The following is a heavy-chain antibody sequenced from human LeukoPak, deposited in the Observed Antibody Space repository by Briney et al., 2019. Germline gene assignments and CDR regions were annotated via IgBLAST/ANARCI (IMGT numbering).Heavy chain of an antibody. J-gene: IGHJ4*02. CDR3: ARDSRLAGGLYYFDY. D-gene: IGHD6-13*01. CDR1: GGTFSSSA. Sequence: SVKVSCKASGGTFSSSAISWVRQAPGQGLEWMGGIIPIFGTANYAQKFQGRVTIATDESTSTAYMELSSLRSEDTAVYYCARDSRLAGGLYYFDYWGQGTLVTVSS. V-gene: IGHV1-69*05. CDR2: IIPIFGTA.